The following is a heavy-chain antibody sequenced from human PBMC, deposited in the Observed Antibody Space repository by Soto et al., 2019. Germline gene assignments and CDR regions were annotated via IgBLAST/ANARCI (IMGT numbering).Heavy chain of an antibody. D-gene: IGHD4-17*01. J-gene: IGHJ4*02. CDR2: IHYRGST. V-gene: IGHV4-39*01. CDR3: ARLATTVSTPNY. CDR1: GGSVRVDSYY. Sequence: SETLSLTCAVSGGSVRVDSYYWAWIRQPPGKGLEWIATIHYRGSTYYATSLKSRVTISIDTSKNQFSLMLASVTATDTAFYYCARLATTVSTPNYWGQGTLVTVSS.